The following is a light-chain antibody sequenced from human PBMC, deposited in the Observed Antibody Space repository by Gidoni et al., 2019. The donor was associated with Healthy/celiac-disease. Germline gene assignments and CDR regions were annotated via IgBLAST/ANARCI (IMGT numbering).Light chain of an antibody. CDR1: SLRSYY. CDR3: NSRDSSGNHVV. Sequence: SSELTQDPAVSVAVGQTVRITCQGDSLRSYYASWYQQKPGQAPVLVIYGKNNRPSGIPDRFSGSSSGNPASLTITGAQAEDEAHYYCNSRDSSGNHVVFGGGTKLTVL. J-gene: IGLJ2*01. CDR2: GKN. V-gene: IGLV3-19*01.